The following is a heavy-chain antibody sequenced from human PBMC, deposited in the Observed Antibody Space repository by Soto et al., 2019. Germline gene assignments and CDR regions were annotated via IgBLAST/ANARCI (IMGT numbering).Heavy chain of an antibody. D-gene: IGHD3-10*01. Sequence: ASVKVSCKASGYTFTGYYMHWVRQAPGQGLEWMGWINPSSGGTNYAQKFQGRVTMTRDTSISTAYMELSRLRSDDTAVYYCATDVLLYYYYGMDVWGQGTTVTVSS. CDR3: ATDVLLYYYYGMDV. CDR1: GYTFTGYY. V-gene: IGHV1-2*02. CDR2: INPSSGGT. J-gene: IGHJ6*02.